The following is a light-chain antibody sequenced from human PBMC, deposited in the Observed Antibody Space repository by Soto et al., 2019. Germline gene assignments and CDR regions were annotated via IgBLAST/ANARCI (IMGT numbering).Light chain of an antibody. V-gene: IGKV1-5*01. Sequence: DIQMTQSPSTLSASVGDRVTITCRASQSISSWLAWYQQKPGKAPQLLIYDASSLQSGVPSRFSGSGSGTECTLTISSLQPDDFATYYCQQYNSFSITFGGGTKVEIK. J-gene: IGKJ4*01. CDR1: QSISSW. CDR3: QQYNSFSIT. CDR2: DAS.